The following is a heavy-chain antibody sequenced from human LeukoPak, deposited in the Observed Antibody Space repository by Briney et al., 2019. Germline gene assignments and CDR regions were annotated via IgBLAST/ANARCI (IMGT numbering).Heavy chain of an antibody. J-gene: IGHJ6*03. D-gene: IGHD4-17*01. V-gene: IGHV3-48*04. Sequence: GGSLRLSCAASGFTFSSYAMSWVRQAPGKGLEWVSAISSSCSTIYYADSVKGRFTISRDNAQNSLYLQMNSLRAEDTAVYYCAREGYYGDYYYYYMDVWGKGTTVTISS. CDR3: AREGYYGDYYYYYMDV. CDR1: GFTFSSYA. CDR2: ISSSCSTI.